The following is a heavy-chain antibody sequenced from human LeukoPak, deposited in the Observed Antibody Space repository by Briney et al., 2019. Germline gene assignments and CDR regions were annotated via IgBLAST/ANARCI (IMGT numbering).Heavy chain of an antibody. CDR3: ARNRDGYSDY. Sequence: PGGSLRLSCAASGFSLTYYDMVWVRQAPGKGLEWVAVLWSDGSAKYYADFVRGRFAVSRDKSNNTLYLEMNGLRAEDTAAYYCARNRDGYSDYWGQGTQVSVSS. V-gene: IGHV3-33*01. CDR1: GFSLTYYD. J-gene: IGHJ4*03. CDR2: LWSDGSAK. D-gene: IGHD5-24*01.